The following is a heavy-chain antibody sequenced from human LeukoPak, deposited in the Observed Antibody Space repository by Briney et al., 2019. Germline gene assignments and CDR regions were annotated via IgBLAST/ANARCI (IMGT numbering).Heavy chain of an antibody. V-gene: IGHV3-23*01. CDR1: GFTFSSYA. Sequence: PGGSLRLSCAASGFTFSSYAMSWVRQAPGKGLEWVSAISGSGGSTYYADSVKGRFTISRDNSKNTLYLQMNSLRAEDTAVYYCAKAPSRNSGSYYSDYWGQGTLVTVSS. CDR2: ISGSGGST. CDR3: AKAPSRNSGSYYSDY. D-gene: IGHD1-26*01. J-gene: IGHJ4*02.